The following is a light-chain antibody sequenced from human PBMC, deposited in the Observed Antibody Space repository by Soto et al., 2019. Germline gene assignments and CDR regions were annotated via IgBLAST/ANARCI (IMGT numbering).Light chain of an antibody. CDR1: QRVLYRSNSKNY. CDR3: QQYYSTPPT. Sequence: XSLGERATINCKSSQRVLYRSNSKNYLAWYQQKPGQPPKLLIHWASTRESGVPDRFSGRGSGTDFTLTISSLQAEDVAVYYCQQYYSTPPTFGGGTKVEIK. V-gene: IGKV4-1*01. CDR2: WAS. J-gene: IGKJ4*01.